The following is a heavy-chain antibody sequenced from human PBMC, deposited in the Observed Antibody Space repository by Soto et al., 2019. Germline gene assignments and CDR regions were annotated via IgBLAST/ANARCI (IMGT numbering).Heavy chain of an antibody. CDR1: GGSISSGDYY. CDR3: AREVEEYVGSRNGAFDY. V-gene: IGHV4-30-4*01. J-gene: IGHJ4*02. Sequence: QVQLQESGPGLVKPSQTLSLTCTVSGGSISSGDYYWSWIRQPPGKGLEWIGYIYYSGSTYYNPSLKSRVTISVDTSKNQFSLKLSYVTAADTAVYYCAREVEEYVGSRNGAFDYWGQGTLVTVSS. D-gene: IGHD2-15*01. CDR2: IYYSGST.